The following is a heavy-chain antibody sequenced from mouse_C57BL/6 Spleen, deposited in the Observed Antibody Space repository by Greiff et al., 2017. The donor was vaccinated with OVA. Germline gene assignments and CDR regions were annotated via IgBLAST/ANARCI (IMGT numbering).Heavy chain of an antibody. Sequence: VQLQQSGAELVRPGSSVKLSCKASGYTFTSYWMDWVKQRPGQGLQWIGNIYPSDSETHYNQKFKDKATLTVDKSSSTAYMQLSSLTSEDSAVYYCARPSYYNYAMDYWGQGTSVTVSS. CDR1: GYTFTSYW. CDR3: ARPSYYNYAMDY. CDR2: IYPSDSET. V-gene: IGHV1-61*01. J-gene: IGHJ4*01. D-gene: IGHD2-12*01.